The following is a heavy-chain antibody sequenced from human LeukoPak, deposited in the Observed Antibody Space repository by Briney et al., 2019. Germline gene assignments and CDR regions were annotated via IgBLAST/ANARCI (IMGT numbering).Heavy chain of an antibody. CDR2: IYYSGST. V-gene: IGHV4-59*12. J-gene: IGHJ4*02. CDR1: GGSISSYY. D-gene: IGHD2-15*01. Sequence: PSETLSLTCTVSGGSISSYYWSWIRQPPGKGLEWIGYIYYSGSTNYNPSLKSRVTISVDTSKNQFSLKLSSVTAADTAVYYCARDLRYCSGGSCFWGQGTLVTVSS. CDR3: ARDLRYCSGGSCF.